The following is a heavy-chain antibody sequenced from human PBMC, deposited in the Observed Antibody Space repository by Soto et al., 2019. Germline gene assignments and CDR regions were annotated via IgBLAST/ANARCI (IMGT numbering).Heavy chain of an antibody. CDR3: AKAPLAARYFDY. CDR2: ISGSGGST. CDR1: GFTFSSYA. Sequence: GGSLRLSCAASGFTFSSYAMSWVRQAPGKGLELVSAISGSGGSTYYADSVKGRFTISRDNSKNTLYLQMNSLRAEDTAVYYCAKAPLAARYFDYWGQGTLVTVSS. V-gene: IGHV3-23*01. J-gene: IGHJ4*02. D-gene: IGHD6-6*01.